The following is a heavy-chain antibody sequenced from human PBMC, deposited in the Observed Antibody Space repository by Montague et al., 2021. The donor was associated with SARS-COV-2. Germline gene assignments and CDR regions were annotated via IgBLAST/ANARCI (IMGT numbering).Heavy chain of an antibody. J-gene: IGHJ5*02. V-gene: IGHV4-59*01. Sequence: SETLSLTCTVSGGSISGYYWSWIRQPPGKGLEWIGYIYCSGSTNYNPSLKSRVTISVDTSKNQFSLKLSSVTAADTAVYYCARRSLGYCSGGSCYSAFDPWGQGTLVTVSS. CDR3: ARRSLGYCSGGSCYSAFDP. CDR2: IYCSGST. D-gene: IGHD2-15*01. CDR1: GGSISGYY.